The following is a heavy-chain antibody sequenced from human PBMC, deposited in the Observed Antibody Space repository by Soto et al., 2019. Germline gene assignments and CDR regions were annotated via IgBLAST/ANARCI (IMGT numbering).Heavy chain of an antibody. J-gene: IGHJ4*02. CDR3: ARGTFSGKSRPFDY. Sequence: PSETLSLTCIVSGGSINGYYWSWVRQPAGKGLEWIGRIYTNGGTNYNPSLKSRVTMSIDTSQNRLSLVLSTVTAADSALYFCARGTFSGKSRPFDYWGPGTLATVSS. CDR1: GGSINGYY. V-gene: IGHV4-4*07. D-gene: IGHD1-26*01. CDR2: IYTNGGT.